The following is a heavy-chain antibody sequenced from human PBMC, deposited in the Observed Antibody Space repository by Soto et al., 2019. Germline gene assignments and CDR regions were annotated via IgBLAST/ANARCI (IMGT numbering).Heavy chain of an antibody. D-gene: IGHD5-12*01. CDR1: GCSLSGYY. CDR3: ARHLVATLWVYFDH. J-gene: IGHJ4*02. V-gene: IGHV4-59*01. CDR2: IYYGGNT. Sequence: PSETLSLTCSISGCSLSGYYWSWIRQPPGKGLEWIGYIYYGGNTNYNSSLKSRVAISLDTPKNQFSLNLASVTAADTAVYYCARHLVATLWVYFDHWGQGTLVTVSS.